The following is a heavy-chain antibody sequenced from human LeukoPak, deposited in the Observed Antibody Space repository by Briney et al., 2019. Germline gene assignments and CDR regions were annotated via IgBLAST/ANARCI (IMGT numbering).Heavy chain of an antibody. CDR2: IYYSGST. CDR1: GGSISSSSYY. V-gene: IGHV4-39*07. J-gene: IGHJ6*03. D-gene: IGHD3-10*01. Sequence: PSETLSLTCTVSGGSISSSSYYWGWIRQPPGTGLEWIGSIYYSGSTYYNPSLKSRVTISVDTSKNQFSLKLSSVTAADTAVYYCARAPERWYSYGSYTYHYMDVWGRGTTVTVSS. CDR3: ARAPERWYSYGSYTYHYMDV.